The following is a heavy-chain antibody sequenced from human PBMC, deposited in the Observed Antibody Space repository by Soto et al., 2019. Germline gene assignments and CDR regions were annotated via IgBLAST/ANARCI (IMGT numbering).Heavy chain of an antibody. CDR2: IKQDGSEK. CDR3: ARDVEYYDFWSGGWFDP. D-gene: IGHD3-3*01. V-gene: IGHV3-7*01. J-gene: IGHJ5*02. CDR1: GFTFSSYW. Sequence: EVQLVESGGGLVQPGGSLRLSCAASGFTFSSYWMSWVRQAPGKGLEGVANIKQDGSEKYYVDSVKGRFTISRDNAKNSLYLQMNSLRAEDTAVYYCARDVEYYDFWSGGWFDPWGQGTLVTVPS.